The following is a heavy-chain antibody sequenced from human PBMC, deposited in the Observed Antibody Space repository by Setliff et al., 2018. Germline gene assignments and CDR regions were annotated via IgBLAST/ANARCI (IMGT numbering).Heavy chain of an antibody. CDR2: IRYDGTTE. V-gene: IGHV3-30*02. J-gene: IGHJ1*01. CDR1: GFSFGGHD. CDR3: VRDSSADYYDNDYFKY. D-gene: IGHD2-21*02. Sequence: GGSLRLSCAASGFSFGGHDMHWVRQAPGKGLEWVAFIRYDGTTESYADSVRGRFTISRDNSKNTLYVQMNILRPEDTALYYCVRDSSADYYDNDYFKYWGQGALVTVSS.